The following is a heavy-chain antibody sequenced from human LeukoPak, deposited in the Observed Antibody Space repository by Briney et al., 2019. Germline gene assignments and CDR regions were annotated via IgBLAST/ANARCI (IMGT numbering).Heavy chain of an antibody. D-gene: IGHD4-17*01. J-gene: IGHJ4*02. V-gene: IGHV3-23*01. Sequence: GGSLRLSCAASGFTFSSYAMSWVRQAPGKGLEWVSAISGSGGSTYYADSVKGRFTISRDNYKNTLYLQMNSLRAEDTAVYYCAKGRVFVYGDYDHYWGQGTLVTVS. CDR2: ISGSGGST. CDR3: AKGRVFVYGDYDHY. CDR1: GFTFSSYA.